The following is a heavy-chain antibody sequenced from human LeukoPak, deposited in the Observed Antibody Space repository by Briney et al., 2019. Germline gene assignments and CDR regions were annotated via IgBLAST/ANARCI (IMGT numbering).Heavy chain of an antibody. D-gene: IGHD3-9*01. J-gene: IGHJ6*02. CDR2: ISSSSSYI. CDR3: TRDVSLAENMLTGYVQGHYYYYGMDV. CDR1: GFTFSSYS. Sequence: PGGSLRLSCAASGFTFSSYSMNWVRQAPGKGLEWVSSISSSSSYIYYADSVKGRFTISRDNAKNSLYLQMNSLRAEDTAVYYCTRDVSLAENMLTGYVQGHYYYYGMDVWGQGTTVTVSS. V-gene: IGHV3-21*01.